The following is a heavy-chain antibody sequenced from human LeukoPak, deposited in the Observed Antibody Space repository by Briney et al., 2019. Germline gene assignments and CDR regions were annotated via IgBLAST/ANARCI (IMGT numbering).Heavy chain of an antibody. D-gene: IGHD3-10*01. CDR1: GFTFSSYE. J-gene: IGHJ4*02. V-gene: IGHV3-48*03. Sequence: GGSLRLSCAASGFTFSSYEMNWVRQAPGKGLEWVSYISSSGSTIYYADSVKGRFTISRDNAKNSLYLQMNSLRAEDTAVYYCARDKEDYYGSGSYFAALDYWGQGTLVTVSS. CDR3: ARDKEDYYGSGSYFAALDY. CDR2: ISSSGSTI.